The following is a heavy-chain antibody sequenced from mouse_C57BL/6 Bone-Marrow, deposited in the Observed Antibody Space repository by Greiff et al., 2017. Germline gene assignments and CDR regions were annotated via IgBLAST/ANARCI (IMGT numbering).Heavy chain of an antibody. CDR2: IYPGSGNT. Sequence: QVQLQQSGPELVKPGASVKISCKASGYSFTSYYIHWVKQRPGQGLAWIGWIYPGSGNTKYNEKFKGKATLTADTSSSTAYMQLSSLTSEDSAVYYCAREGSNYDYFDYWGQGTTLTVSS. CDR3: AREGSNYDYFDY. J-gene: IGHJ2*01. V-gene: IGHV1-66*01. D-gene: IGHD2-5*01. CDR1: GYSFTSYY.